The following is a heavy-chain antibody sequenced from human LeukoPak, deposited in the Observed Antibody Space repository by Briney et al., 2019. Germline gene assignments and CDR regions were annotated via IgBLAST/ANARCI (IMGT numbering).Heavy chain of an antibody. D-gene: IGHD6-19*01. J-gene: IGHJ4*02. V-gene: IGHV3-30*18. CDR3: AKDSRYSSGWYSGY. CDR2: ISYDGSNK. CDR1: GFTFSSYG. Sequence: PGGSLRLSCAASGFTFSSYGMHWVRQAPGKGLEWVAVISYDGSNKYYADSVKGRFTISRDNSKNTLYLQMNSLRAEDTAVYYCAKDSRYSSGWYSGYWGQGTLVTVSS.